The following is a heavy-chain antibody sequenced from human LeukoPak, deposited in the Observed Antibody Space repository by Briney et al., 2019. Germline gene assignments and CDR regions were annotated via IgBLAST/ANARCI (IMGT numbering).Heavy chain of an antibody. Sequence: SETLSLTCTVSGGSIGNTSYYWGWIRRPPGKGLEWIGSIYYSGSTYYNPSLKSRVTISVDKSKNQFSLKLTSVTATDTAVYYCARAGDIVLMVYAISEFDYWGQGTLVTVSS. CDR2: IYYSGST. CDR1: GGSIGNTSYY. D-gene: IGHD2-8*01. J-gene: IGHJ4*02. V-gene: IGHV4-39*07. CDR3: ARAGDIVLMVYAISEFDY.